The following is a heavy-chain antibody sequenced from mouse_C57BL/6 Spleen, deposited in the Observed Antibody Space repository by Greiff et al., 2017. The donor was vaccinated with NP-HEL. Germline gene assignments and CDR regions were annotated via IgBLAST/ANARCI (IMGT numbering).Heavy chain of an antibody. CDR2: ISYSGST. CDR1: GYSITSGYD. J-gene: IGHJ2*01. Sequence: EVKLVESGPGMVKPSQSLSLTCTVTGYSITSGYDWHWIRHFPGNKLEWMGYISYSGSTNYNPSLKSRISITHDTSKNHFFLKLNSVTTEDTATYYCARADYEEYFDYWGQGTTLTVSS. D-gene: IGHD1-1*01. CDR3: ARADYEEYFDY. V-gene: IGHV3-1*01.